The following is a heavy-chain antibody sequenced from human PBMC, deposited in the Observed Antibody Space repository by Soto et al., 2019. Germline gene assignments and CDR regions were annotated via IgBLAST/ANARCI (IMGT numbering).Heavy chain of an antibody. CDR3: TSSSGWYYYMDV. V-gene: IGHV3-48*01. Sequence: EVQLVESGGGLVQPGGSLRLSCAASGFTFSSYSMNWVRQAPGKGLEWVSYISSSSSTIYYADSVKGRFTISRDNAKNSLYLQMNSLRAEDTAVYYCTSSSGWYYYMDVWGKGTPVTVSS. CDR1: GFTFSSYS. CDR2: ISSSSSTI. D-gene: IGHD6-19*01. J-gene: IGHJ6*03.